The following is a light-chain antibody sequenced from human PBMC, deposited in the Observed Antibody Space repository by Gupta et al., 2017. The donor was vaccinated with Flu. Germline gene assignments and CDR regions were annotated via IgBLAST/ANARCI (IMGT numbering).Light chain of an antibody. J-gene: IGLJ3*02. V-gene: IGLV3-25*02. CDR2: RDN. Sequence: SSDLTQPPPVSVSPGQTASITCSGDALSKKYVYWYQQKTGQAPVLLIRRDNKRPAEIPERFSGYSSGTTVTLTTRCVQAEDEADYYCQSTDTNGPDRMFGGGTKLTVL. CDR3: QSTDTNGPDRM. CDR1: ALSKKY.